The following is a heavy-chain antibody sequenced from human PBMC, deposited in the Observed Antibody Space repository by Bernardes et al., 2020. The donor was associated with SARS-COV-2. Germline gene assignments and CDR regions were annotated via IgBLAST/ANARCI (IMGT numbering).Heavy chain of an antibody. CDR1: GGSISSYY. CDR2: IYYSGST. D-gene: IGHD3-3*01. Sequence: SETLSLTCTASGGSISSYYWSWIRQPPGKGLEWVGYIYYSGSTNYNPSLKSRVTISVDTPKNQFYLKLSSVTAADTAVYYCARQDIGAIFGVVVTPAGMDVWGQGTTVTVSS. J-gene: IGHJ6*02. V-gene: IGHV4-59*08. CDR3: ARQDIGAIFGVVVTPAGMDV.